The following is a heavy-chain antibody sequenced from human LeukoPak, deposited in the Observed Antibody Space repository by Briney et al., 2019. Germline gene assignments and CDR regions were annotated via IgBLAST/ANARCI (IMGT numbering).Heavy chain of an antibody. CDR2: IYYSGST. J-gene: IGHJ5*02. CDR3: ARDGGYTNWFDP. CDR1: AGSISSYY. V-gene: IGHV4-59*01. D-gene: IGHD5-24*01. Sequence: SETLSLTCPVSAGSISSYYWSWIRHPPGKGLEWIGYIYYSGSTNYNPSLKSRVTISVDTSKNQFSLKLSSVSAADTAVYYCARDGGYTNWFDPWGQGTLVTVSS.